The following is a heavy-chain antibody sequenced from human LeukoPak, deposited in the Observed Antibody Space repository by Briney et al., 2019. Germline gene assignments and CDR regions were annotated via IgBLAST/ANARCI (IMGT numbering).Heavy chain of an antibody. CDR2: IYYTGST. J-gene: IGHJ4*02. CDR3: ARGNSGSYYGVDY. D-gene: IGHD1-26*01. Sequence: PSETLSLTCTVSGGSISSYYWSWIRQPPGKGLEWIGYIYYTGSTNYNPSLKSRVTISVDTSKNQFSLKLSSVTAADTAVYYCARGNSGSYYGVDYWGQGTLVTVSS. CDR1: GGSISSYY. V-gene: IGHV4-59*01.